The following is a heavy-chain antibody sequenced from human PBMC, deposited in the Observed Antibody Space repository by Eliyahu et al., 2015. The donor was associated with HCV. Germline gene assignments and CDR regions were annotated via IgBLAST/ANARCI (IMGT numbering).Heavy chain of an antibody. Sequence: QVQLVESGGGVVQPGRSLRLSXAASGFTFSSXGMXXVRQAXGKGLEXVXVIWYDGSNKYYADSVKGRFTISRDNSKNTLYLQMNSLRAEDTAVYYCARELRYHNNWFDPWGQGTLVTVSS. D-gene: IGHD3-9*01. CDR1: GFTFSSXG. CDR3: ARELRYHNNWFDP. J-gene: IGHJ5*02. V-gene: IGHV3-33*01. CDR2: IWYDGSNK.